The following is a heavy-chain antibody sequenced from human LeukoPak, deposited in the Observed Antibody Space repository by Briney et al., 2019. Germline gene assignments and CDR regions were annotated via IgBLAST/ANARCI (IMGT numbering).Heavy chain of an antibody. J-gene: IGHJ4*02. CDR1: GYTFTGYY. CDR2: INPSGGSR. CDR3: ARVSVGATMLAYFDY. D-gene: IGHD1-26*01. Sequence: ASVKVSCKASGYTFTGYYMHWVRQAPGQGLEWMGIINPSGGSRSYAQKFQGRVTMTRDMSTSTVYMELSSLRSEDTAVYYCARVSVGATMLAYFDYWGQGTLVTVSS. V-gene: IGHV1-46*01.